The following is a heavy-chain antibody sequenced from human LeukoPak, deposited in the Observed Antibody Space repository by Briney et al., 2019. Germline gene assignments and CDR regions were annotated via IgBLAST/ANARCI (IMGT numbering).Heavy chain of an antibody. D-gene: IGHD2-15*01. J-gene: IGHJ4*02. CDR1: GFTVSSNY. CDR3: ATPLRPFALPSSSYQYY. Sequence: PGGSLRLSCAASGFTVSSNYMSWVRQAPGKGLEWVSAISGSGGSTYYADSVKGRFTISRDNSKNTLYLQMNSLRAEDTAVYYCATPLRPFALPSSSYQYYWGQGTLVTVSS. CDR2: ISGSGGST. V-gene: IGHV3-23*01.